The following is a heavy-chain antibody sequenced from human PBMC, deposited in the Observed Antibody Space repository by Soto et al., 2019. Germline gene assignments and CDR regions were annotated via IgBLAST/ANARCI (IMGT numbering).Heavy chain of an antibody. Sequence: GPSVKVSCKASGYTFTGYYMLWVRQDPGQGLEWMGWINPNSGGINYAQKFQGWVTMTRDTSISTGYMELSRLRSDDTAVYYCARDFSSLYYYGSGSYADYYGMDVWGQGTTVTVSS. J-gene: IGHJ6*02. CDR1: GYTFTGYY. V-gene: IGHV1-2*04. CDR2: INPNSGGI. D-gene: IGHD3-10*01. CDR3: ARDFSSLYYYGSGSYADYYGMDV.